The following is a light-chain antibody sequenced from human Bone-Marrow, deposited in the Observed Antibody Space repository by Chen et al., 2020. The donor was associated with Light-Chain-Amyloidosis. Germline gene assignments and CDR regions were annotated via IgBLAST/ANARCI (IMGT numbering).Light chain of an antibody. V-gene: IGLV3-25*03. J-gene: IGLJ2*01. CDR2: RDT. Sequence: SNELTQPPSVSGAPRQTATITCSGADLPTKYAYWYQQKPGQASVLVIHRDTERPSGMSERFYGSSSGTTATLTISGVQAEDEADYHCQSADSSGTYEVIFGGGTKLTDL. CDR1: DLPTKY. CDR3: QSADSSGTYEVI.